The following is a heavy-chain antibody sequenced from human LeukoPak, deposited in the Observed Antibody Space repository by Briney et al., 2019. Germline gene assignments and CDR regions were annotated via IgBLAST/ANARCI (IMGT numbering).Heavy chain of an antibody. Sequence: GGSLRLSCAASGFTFINAWMAWVRQAPGKGLEWVGRIKAKAHGGTIEYVAPVKGRFTISRDDSKNTLYLQMNSLKTEDTAVYYCTTDGVGVEGATYDNWGQGTLVSVSS. CDR1: GFTFINAW. V-gene: IGHV3-15*01. CDR3: TTDGVGVEGATYDN. J-gene: IGHJ4*02. CDR2: IKAKAHGGTI. D-gene: IGHD1-26*01.